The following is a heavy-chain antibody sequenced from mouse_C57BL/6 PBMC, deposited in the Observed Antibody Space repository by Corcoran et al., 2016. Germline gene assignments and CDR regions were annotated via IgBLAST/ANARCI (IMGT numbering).Heavy chain of an antibody. CDR3: ARDDYSRGYWYFDV. V-gene: IGHV1-26*01. J-gene: IGHJ1*03. Sequence: EVQLQQSGPELVKPGASVKISCKASGYTFTDYYMNWVKQSHGKSLEWIGDINPNNGGTSYNQKFKGKATLTVDKSSSTAYMELRSLTSEDSAVYYCARDDYSRGYWYFDVWGTGTTVTVSS. CDR2: INPNNGGT. CDR1: GYTFTDYY. D-gene: IGHD2-4*01.